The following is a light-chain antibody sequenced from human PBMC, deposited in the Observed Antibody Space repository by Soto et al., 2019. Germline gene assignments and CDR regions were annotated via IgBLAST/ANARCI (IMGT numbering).Light chain of an antibody. CDR2: WAS. CDR1: QSVLSSSNNKNY. CDR3: QQYFDTPS. V-gene: IGKV4-1*01. J-gene: IGKJ4*01. Sequence: DIVMTQSPDSLAVSLGERATINCKSSQSVLSSSNNKNYLAWYQQKPGQPPKLLIYWASTRESGVPDRFSGSGSVTDFTLTISSLQAEDVAVYYCQQYFDTPSFGGGTKVEVK.